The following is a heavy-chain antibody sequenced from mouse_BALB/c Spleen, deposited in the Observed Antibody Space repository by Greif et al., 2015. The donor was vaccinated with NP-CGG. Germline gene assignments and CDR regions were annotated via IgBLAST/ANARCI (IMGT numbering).Heavy chain of an antibody. CDR3: AGEDYGTRYFDV. CDR2: IYPGDGDT. V-gene: IGHV1-80*01. D-gene: IGHD1-1*01. CDR1: GYAFSSYW. J-gene: IGHJ1*01. Sequence: VQRVESGAELVRPGSSVKISCKASGYAFSSYWMNWVKQRPGQGLEWIGQIYPGDGDTNYNGKLKGKATLTADKSSSTAYMQLSSLTSEDSAVYFCAGEDYGTRYFDVWGAGTTVTVSS.